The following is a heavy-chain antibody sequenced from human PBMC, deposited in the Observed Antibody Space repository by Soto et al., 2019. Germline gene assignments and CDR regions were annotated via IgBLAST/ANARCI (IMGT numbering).Heavy chain of an antibody. D-gene: IGHD1-26*01. CDR2: IIPIFGTA. Sequence: QVQLVQSGAEVKKPGPSVKVSCKASGGTFSSYAISWVRQAPGQGLEWMGGIIPIFGTANYAQKFQGRVTITADESTSTAYMELSSLRSEDTAVYYCARDSQPIVGAPLYYFDYWGQGTLVTVSS. CDR3: ARDSQPIVGAPLYYFDY. CDR1: GGTFSSYA. V-gene: IGHV1-69*01. J-gene: IGHJ4*02.